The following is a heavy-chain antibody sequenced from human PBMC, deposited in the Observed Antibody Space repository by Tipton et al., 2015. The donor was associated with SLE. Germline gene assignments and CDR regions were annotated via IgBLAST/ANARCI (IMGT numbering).Heavy chain of an antibody. CDR3: ARLIWFGELGAFDI. CDR2: IYTSGST. D-gene: IGHD3-10*01. J-gene: IGHJ3*02. Sequence: LRLSCTVSGGSISSGSYYWSWIRQPAGKGLVWIGYIYTSGSTNYNPSLKSRVTISVDTSKNQFSLKLSSVTAADTAVYYCARLIWFGELGAFDIWGQGTMVTVSS. V-gene: IGHV4-61*09. CDR1: GGSISSGSYY.